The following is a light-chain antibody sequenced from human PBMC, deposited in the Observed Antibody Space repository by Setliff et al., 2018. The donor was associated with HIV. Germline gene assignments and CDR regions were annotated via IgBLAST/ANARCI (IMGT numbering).Light chain of an antibody. V-gene: IGLV2-14*01. Sequence: QSALAQPASVSGSPGQSITISCTGTSSDVGGYNYVSWYQQHPGKAPKLMISEVSNRPSGVSNRFSGSKSGTSASLAISGLQSEDEADYYCAAWDDSLNGYVFGPGTKVTVL. CDR2: EVS. CDR3: AAWDDSLNGYV. CDR1: SSDVGGYNY. J-gene: IGLJ1*01.